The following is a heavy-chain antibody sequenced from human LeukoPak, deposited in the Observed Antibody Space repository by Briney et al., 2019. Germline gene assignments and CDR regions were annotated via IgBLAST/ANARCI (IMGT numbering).Heavy chain of an antibody. CDR2: IYTSGST. CDR3: ARSPMVRGVMGYYYMDV. J-gene: IGHJ6*03. CDR1: GGSISSYY. D-gene: IGHD3-10*01. V-gene: IGHV4-4*07. Sequence: AETLSLTCTVTGGSISSYYWSWIRQPGGKGLEWIGRIYTSGSTNYNPSLKSRVTMSVDTSKNHFSLKLSSVTAADTAVYYCARSPMVRGVMGYYYMDVWGKGTTVTVSS.